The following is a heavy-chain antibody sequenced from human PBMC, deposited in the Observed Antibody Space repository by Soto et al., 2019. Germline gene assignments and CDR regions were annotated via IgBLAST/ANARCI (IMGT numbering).Heavy chain of an antibody. CDR1: GFTFSSYD. D-gene: IGHD6-13*01. CDR2: IGTAGDT. V-gene: IGHV3-13*01. Sequence: GGSLRLSYAASGFTFSSYDMHWVRQATGKGLEWVSAIGTAGDTYYPGSVKGRFTISRENAKNSLYLQMNSLRAGDTAVYYCARDLGIAAAGTPGYGMDVWGQGTTVTVSS. J-gene: IGHJ6*02. CDR3: ARDLGIAAAGTPGYGMDV.